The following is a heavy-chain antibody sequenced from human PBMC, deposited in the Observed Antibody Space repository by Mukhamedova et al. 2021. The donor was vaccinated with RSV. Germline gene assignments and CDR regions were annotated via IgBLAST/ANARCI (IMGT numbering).Heavy chain of an antibody. V-gene: IGHV3-30*01. D-gene: IGHD3-10*01. CDR3: ARDRRILNYYGSGSYYNRKIGDAFDI. Sequence: SYDGSNKYYADSVKGRFTISRDNSKNTLYLQMNSLRAEDTAVYYCARDRRILNYYGSGSYYNRKIGDAFDIWGQGTMVTVSS. J-gene: IGHJ3*02. CDR2: SYDGSNK.